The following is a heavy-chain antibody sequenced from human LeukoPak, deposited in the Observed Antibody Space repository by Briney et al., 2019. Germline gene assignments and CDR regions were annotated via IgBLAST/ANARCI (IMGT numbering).Heavy chain of an antibody. D-gene: IGHD3-10*01. J-gene: IGHJ6*03. Sequence: GGSLRLSCATSGFTFSDYAMTWVRQAPGKGLEWVSVISGSGGTTHNADSVKGRFIISRDNSRNTLFLQMSSLRAEDTAVYFCVRESYSMDVWDKGTTVTVSS. CDR1: GFTFSDYA. CDR2: ISGSGGTT. CDR3: VRESYSMDV. V-gene: IGHV3-23*01.